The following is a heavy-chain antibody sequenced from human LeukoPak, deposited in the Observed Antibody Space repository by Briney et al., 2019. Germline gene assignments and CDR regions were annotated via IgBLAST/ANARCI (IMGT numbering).Heavy chain of an antibody. D-gene: IGHD3-22*01. CDR3: ARASFYYDSTTYYYVSYYDY. J-gene: IGHJ4*02. V-gene: IGHV3-48*03. Sequence: PGGSLRLSCAASGFTFSNYEMNWVRQAPGKGLEWVSYISSSGTTIHYADSVKGRLTISRDNAKNSVHLQMNSLRAEDTAVYYCARASFYYDSTTYYYVSYYDYWGQGTLVTVSS. CDR1: GFTFSNYE. CDR2: ISSSGTTI.